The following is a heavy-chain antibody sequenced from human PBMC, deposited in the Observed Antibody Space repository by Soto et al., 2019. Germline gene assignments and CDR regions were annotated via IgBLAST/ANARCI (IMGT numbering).Heavy chain of an antibody. J-gene: IGHJ4*02. CDR3: ARDRDGYNQLLDY. CDR2: IIPIFGTA. D-gene: IGHD6-25*01. Sequence: SVKVSCKASGGTFSSYAISWVRQAPGQGLEWMGGIIPIFGTANYAQKFQGRVTITADKSTSTAYMELSSLRSEDTAVYYCARDRDGYNQLLDYWGQGTLVTVSS. V-gene: IGHV1-69*06. CDR1: GGTFSSYA.